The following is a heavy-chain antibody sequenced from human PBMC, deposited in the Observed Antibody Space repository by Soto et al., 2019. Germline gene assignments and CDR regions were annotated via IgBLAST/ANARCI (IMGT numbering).Heavy chain of an antibody. Sequence: QVQLVQSGAEVKKPGSSVKVSCKASGGTFSSYTISWVRQAPGQGLEWMGSIIPILGIANYAQKFQGRVTINADKYTRTAYMEMRSLRSEDTAVYYCARDEGEAAGRVDGGHGTLVSVST. D-gene: IGHD6-13*01. J-gene: IGHJ4*01. CDR1: GGTFSSYT. V-gene: IGHV1-69*08. CDR2: IIPILGIA. CDR3: ARDEGEAAGRVD.